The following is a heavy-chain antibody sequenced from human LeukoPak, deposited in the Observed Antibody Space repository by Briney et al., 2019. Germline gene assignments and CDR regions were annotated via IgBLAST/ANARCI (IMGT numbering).Heavy chain of an antibody. Sequence: SETLSLTCTVSGGSISSYYWSWIRQPAGKGLEWIGRIYTSGSTDYNPSLKSRVTMSVDTSKNQFSLKLSSVTAADTAVYYCARDHHVYGSGSYSDYWGQGTLVTVSS. CDR2: IYTSGST. CDR1: GGSISSYY. V-gene: IGHV4-4*07. CDR3: ARDHHVYGSGSYSDY. D-gene: IGHD3-10*01. J-gene: IGHJ4*02.